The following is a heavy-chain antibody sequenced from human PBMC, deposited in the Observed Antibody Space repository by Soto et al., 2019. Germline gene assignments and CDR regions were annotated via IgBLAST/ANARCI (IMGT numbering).Heavy chain of an antibody. V-gene: IGHV4-59*01. CDR3: ASWYGGTLDY. D-gene: IGHD2-15*01. CDR2: IYYSVST. CDR1: GVSISSYY. J-gene: IGHJ4*02. Sequence: QMQLQESGPGLVKPSGTLSLTCTVSGVSISSYYWSWIRQPTGKGLKWIGYIYYSVSTNYNPSLKIGLTISVDTSKNQFSLKLSSVTAADTAVCYCASWYGGTLDYWGEGTMVTVSS.